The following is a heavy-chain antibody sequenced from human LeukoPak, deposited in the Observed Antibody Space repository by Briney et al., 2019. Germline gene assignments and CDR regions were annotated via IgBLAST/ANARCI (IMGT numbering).Heavy chain of an antibody. CDR1: GFTFSTYT. J-gene: IGHJ4*02. Sequence: GGSLRLSCAASGFTFSTYTMNWVRQAPGKGLEWVSFITSSSSTIYYADSVKGRFTISRDNAENSLYLQMNSLRAEDTAVYYCAKKARPGWLLDYFDYWGQGTLVTVSS. CDR2: ITSSSSTI. CDR3: AKKARPGWLLDYFDY. V-gene: IGHV3-48*04. D-gene: IGHD5-12*01.